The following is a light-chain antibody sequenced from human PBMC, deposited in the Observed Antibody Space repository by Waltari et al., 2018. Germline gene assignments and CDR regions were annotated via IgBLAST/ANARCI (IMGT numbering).Light chain of an antibody. Sequence: EIVMTQSPVTLSVSPGEGATLSCRASQSISSDLAWYQHKPGQAPRLLIYGASTRATGVPVRFSGSGSGTEFTLTISGLQSEDFAVYYCQQYSNWPPRYTFGQGPGWRSN. V-gene: IGKV3-15*01. J-gene: IGKJ2*01. CDR2: GAS. CDR1: QSISSD. CDR3: QQYSNWPPRYT.